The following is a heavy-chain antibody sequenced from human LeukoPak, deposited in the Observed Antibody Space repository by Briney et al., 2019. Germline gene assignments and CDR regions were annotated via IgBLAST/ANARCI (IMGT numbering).Heavy chain of an antibody. V-gene: IGHV4-59*01. CDR2: IYYSGST. J-gene: IGHJ3*02. CDR3: ARAVQYPHTFDI. CDR1: GGSISSYY. D-gene: IGHD2-2*01. Sequence: PSETLSLTXTVSGGSISSYYWSWIRQPPGKGLEWIGYIYYSGSTNYNPSLKSRATISVDTSKTQFSLKLGSVTAADTAVYYCARAVQYPHTFDIWGQRTIVTVSS.